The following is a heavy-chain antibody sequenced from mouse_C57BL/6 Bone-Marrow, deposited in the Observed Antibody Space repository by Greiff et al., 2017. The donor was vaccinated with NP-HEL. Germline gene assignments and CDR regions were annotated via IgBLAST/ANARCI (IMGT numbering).Heavy chain of an antibody. CDR2: IDPSDSYT. D-gene: IGHD1-1*02. Sequence: QVQLQQPGAELVMPGASVKLSCKASGYTFTSYWMHWVKQRPGQGLEWIGEIDPSDSYTNYNQKFKGKSTLTVDKSSSTAYMQLSSLTSEDSAVYYCARLDGGSPFAYWGQGTLVTVSA. J-gene: IGHJ3*01. CDR3: ARLDGGSPFAY. CDR1: GYTFTSYW. V-gene: IGHV1-69*01.